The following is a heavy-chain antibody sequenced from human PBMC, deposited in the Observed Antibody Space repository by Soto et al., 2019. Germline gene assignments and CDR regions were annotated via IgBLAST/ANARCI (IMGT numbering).Heavy chain of an antibody. CDR1: GFSLSTSGMC. V-gene: IGHV2-70*11. CDR3: ARVDYGDYARIGYYYYMDV. J-gene: IGHJ6*03. CDR2: IDWDDDK. Sequence: SGPTLVNPTQTLTLTCTFSGFSLSTSGMCVSWIRQPPGKALEWLARIDWDDDKYYSTSLKTRLTISKDTSKNQVVLTMTNMDPVDTATYYCARVDYGDYARIGYYYYMDVWGKGTTVTVSS. D-gene: IGHD4-17*01.